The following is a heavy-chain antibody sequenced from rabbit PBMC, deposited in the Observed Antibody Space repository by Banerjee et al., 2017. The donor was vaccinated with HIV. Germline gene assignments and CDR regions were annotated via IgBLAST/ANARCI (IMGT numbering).Heavy chain of an antibody. CDR2: FYTGSSAVT. J-gene: IGHJ4*01. D-gene: IGHD1-1*01. CDR3: ARGYYLDL. Sequence: QSLEESGGDLVKPGASLTLTCTASGFSFSTTYYMCWVRQAPGKGLQWIACFYTGSSAVTYYGSWAKGRFTISRTSSTTVALQMPSLTAADTASYFCARGYYLDLWGPGTLVTVS. V-gene: IGHV1S40*01. CDR1: GFSFSTTYY.